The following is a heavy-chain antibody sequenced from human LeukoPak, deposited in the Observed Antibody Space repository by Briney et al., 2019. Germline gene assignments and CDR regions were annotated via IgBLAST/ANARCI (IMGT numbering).Heavy chain of an antibody. CDR3: ARGSRFGIVVVVAAGGMDV. CDR2: IWYDGSNK. J-gene: IGHJ6*02. D-gene: IGHD2-15*01. CDR1: GSTFSSYG. Sequence: GGSLRLSCAASGSTFSSYGMHWVRQAPGKGLEWVAVIWYDGSNKYYADSVKGRFTISRDNSKNTLYLQMNSLRAEDTAVYYCARGSRFGIVVVVAAGGMDVWGQGTTVTVSS. V-gene: IGHV3-33*08.